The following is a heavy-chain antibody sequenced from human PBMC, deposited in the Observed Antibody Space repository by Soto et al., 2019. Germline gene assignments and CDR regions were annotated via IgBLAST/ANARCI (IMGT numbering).Heavy chain of an antibody. CDR1: GGSVSSGSYY. V-gene: IGHV4-61*01. D-gene: IGHD6-13*01. CDR2: IYYSGST. J-gene: IGHJ5*02. Sequence: SETLSLTCTVSGGSVSSGSYYWSWIRQPPGKGLEWIGYIYYSGSTNYNPSLKSRVTISVDTSKNQFSLKLSSVTAADTAVYYCARDPLIAAAGRGWFDPWGQGTLVTVYS. CDR3: ARDPLIAAAGRGWFDP.